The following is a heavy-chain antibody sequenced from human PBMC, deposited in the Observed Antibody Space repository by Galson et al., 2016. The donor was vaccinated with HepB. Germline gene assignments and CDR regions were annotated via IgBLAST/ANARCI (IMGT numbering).Heavy chain of an antibody. D-gene: IGHD3/OR15-3a*01. CDR1: GFTVSNNY. V-gene: IGHV3-53*01. CDR2: IYSGGGT. CDR3: ARLDVVRGRDY. Sequence: SLRLSCAASGFTVSNNYMSWVRQAPGKGLEWVSVIYSGGGTYYADSVKGRFTISGDNSKNTVYLQMNSLRAEDTAVYYCARLDVVRGRDYWGQGTLVTVSS. J-gene: IGHJ4*02.